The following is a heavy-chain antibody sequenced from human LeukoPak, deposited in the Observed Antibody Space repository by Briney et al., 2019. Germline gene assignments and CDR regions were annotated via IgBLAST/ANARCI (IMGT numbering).Heavy chain of an antibody. Sequence: PGRSLRVSCAVSGFTVNSDGVHCVRQAPGKGLEWVTFTSNDGSRTYYADSVKGRFTFSRDNSENMFYLQMNSLRADDTAVYYCARDRRGTWSIDFWGQGVLVTVSS. CDR1: GFTVNSDG. J-gene: IGHJ4*02. CDR2: TSNDGSRT. V-gene: IGHV3-30*03. D-gene: IGHD1-1*01. CDR3: ARDRRGTWSIDF.